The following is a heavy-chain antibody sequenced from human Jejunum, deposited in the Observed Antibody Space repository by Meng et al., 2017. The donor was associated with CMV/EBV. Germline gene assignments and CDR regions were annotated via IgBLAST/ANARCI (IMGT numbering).Heavy chain of an antibody. J-gene: IGHJ4*02. CDR3: ARGPGASTREGFDY. D-gene: IGHD1-26*01. CDR2: FYSSDTY. V-gene: IGHV4-4*07. CDR1: GGSINNYY. Sequence: LQGSGPGLVKPSETPSLTCTVSGGSINNYYWSWIRQSAGKGLEWIGRFYSSDTYNYHPSLNSRVTMSLDTSKNQFSLNLRSVTAADTAIYYCARGPGASTREGFDYWGLGTLVTVAS.